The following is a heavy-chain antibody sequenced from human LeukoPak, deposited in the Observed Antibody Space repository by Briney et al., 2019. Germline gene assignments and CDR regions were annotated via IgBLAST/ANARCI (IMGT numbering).Heavy chain of an antibody. V-gene: IGHV3-23*01. CDR1: GFTFSSYA. Sequence: GGSLRLSCVASGFTFSSYAMSWVRQAPGKGLEWVSGITGGGGSTYYADSVKGRFTISRDNAKNTLYLQMNSLRGEDTAVYYCANHVGVTTHYYYYMDVWGKGTTVTVSS. CDR2: ITGGGGST. D-gene: IGHD1-26*01. CDR3: ANHVGVTTHYYYYMDV. J-gene: IGHJ6*03.